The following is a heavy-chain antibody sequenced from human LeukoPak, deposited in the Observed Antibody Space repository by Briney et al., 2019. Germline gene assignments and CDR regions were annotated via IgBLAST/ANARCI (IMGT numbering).Heavy chain of an antibody. V-gene: IGHV3-7*01. CDR2: IKQDGSEK. CDR1: GFTFSSYW. Sequence: GGSLRLSCAASGFTFSSYWMSWVRQAPGKGLERVANIKQDGSEKYYVDSVKGRFTISRDNAKNSLYLQMNSLRAEDTAVYYCARGRGSGSYPSYYYYYYMDVWGKGTTVTVSS. CDR3: ARGRGSGSYPSYYYYYYMDV. D-gene: IGHD3-10*01. J-gene: IGHJ6*03.